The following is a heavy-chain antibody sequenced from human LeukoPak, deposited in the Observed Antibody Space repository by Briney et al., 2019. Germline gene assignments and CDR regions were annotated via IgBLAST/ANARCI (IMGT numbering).Heavy chain of an antibody. CDR1: GFTFSSSW. CDR3: ARGYYDSSGYPSAFDY. D-gene: IGHD3-22*01. V-gene: IGHV3-7*04. Sequence: PGGSLRLSCTASGFTFSSSWMSWVRQAPGKGLEWVANIKQDGSEKYYVDSVKGRFTISRDNAKNSLYLQMNSLRAEDTAVYYCARGYYDSSGYPSAFDYWGQGTLVTVSS. CDR2: IKQDGSEK. J-gene: IGHJ4*02.